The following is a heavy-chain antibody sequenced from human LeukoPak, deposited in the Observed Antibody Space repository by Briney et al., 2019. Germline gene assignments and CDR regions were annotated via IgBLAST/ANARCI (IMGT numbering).Heavy chain of an antibody. CDR1: GFTVGYNY. Sequence: GGSLRLSCAASGFTVGYNYMTWVRQAPGKGLEWVAAIYNSGSTYYADSVKGRFTISRDNSKNTLYLQMNSLRAEDTAVYYCAKHYGSSGPQPLDYWGQGTLVTVSS. CDR3: AKHYGSSGPQPLDY. J-gene: IGHJ4*02. V-gene: IGHV3-53*01. D-gene: IGHD6-19*01. CDR2: IYNSGST.